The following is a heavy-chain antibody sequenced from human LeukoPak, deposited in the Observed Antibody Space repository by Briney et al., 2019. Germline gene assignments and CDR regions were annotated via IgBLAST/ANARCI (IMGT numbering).Heavy chain of an antibody. J-gene: IGHJ4*02. Sequence: SVKVSCKASGGTSSSYAISWVRQAPGQGLEWMGGIIPIFGTANYAQKFQGRVTITTDESTSTAYMELSSLRPVDTAVYYCARSLRFGEPSNFDYWGQGTLVTVSS. CDR1: GGTSSSYA. D-gene: IGHD3-10*01. V-gene: IGHV1-69*05. CDR2: IIPIFGTA. CDR3: ARSLRFGEPSNFDY.